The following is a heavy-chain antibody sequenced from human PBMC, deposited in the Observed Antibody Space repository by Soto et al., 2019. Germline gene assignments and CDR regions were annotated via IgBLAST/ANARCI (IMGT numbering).Heavy chain of an antibody. CDR1: GFTFSSYA. CDR2: MSSDGTNK. D-gene: IGHD1-26*01. CDR3: XKXPWEKYYSSWFDH. V-gene: IGHV3-30*03. J-gene: IGHJ5*02. Sequence: QVQLVESGGGVVQPGTSLRLSCAASGFTFSSYAVHWVRQAPGEGLEWVAAMSSDGTNKYYADSVKGRFTISRDNSKNTLXLXXXXLXAEXTAVXYXXKXPWEKYYSSWFDHWGQGTLVTVSS.